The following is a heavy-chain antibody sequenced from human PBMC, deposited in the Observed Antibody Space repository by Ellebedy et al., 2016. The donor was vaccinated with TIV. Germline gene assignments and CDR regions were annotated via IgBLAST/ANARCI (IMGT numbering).Heavy chain of an antibody. CDR3: ARDRSSTGYYFDY. D-gene: IGHD3-22*01. V-gene: IGHV3-23*01. Sequence: GGSLRLSCAASGFTFSSYAMSWVRQAPGKGLEWVSTISGSGGSTYYADSVKGRFTISRDNSKNTLYLQMNSLRDEDTAVYYCARDRSSTGYYFDYWGQGTLVTVSS. J-gene: IGHJ4*02. CDR1: GFTFSSYA. CDR2: ISGSGGST.